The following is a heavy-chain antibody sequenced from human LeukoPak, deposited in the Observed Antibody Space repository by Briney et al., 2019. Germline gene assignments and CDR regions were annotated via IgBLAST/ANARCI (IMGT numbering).Heavy chain of an antibody. D-gene: IGHD3-10*01. J-gene: IGHJ4*02. CDR1: GFTFSNYA. CDR2: ISYDGSNK. Sequence: GGSLRLSCAASGFTFSNYAMHWVRQAPGKGLEWVAVISYDGSNKYYANSVKGRFTISRDNSKNTLYVQMDSLRAEDTAVYYCARGSKESYGSSFYFWGQGTLVTVSS. CDR3: ARGSKESYGSSFYF. V-gene: IGHV3-30-3*01.